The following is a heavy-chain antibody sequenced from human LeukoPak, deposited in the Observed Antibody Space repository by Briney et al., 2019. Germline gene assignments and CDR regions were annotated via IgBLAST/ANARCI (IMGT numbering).Heavy chain of an antibody. CDR3: ARLSGTFGTTSRVLDA. CDR2: IGGSDGNT. J-gene: IGHJ5*02. V-gene: IGHV3-23*01. Sequence: GGSLRLSCAASGFTFTTYAMTWVRQAPGKGLEWVSAIGGSDGNTYYADSVKGRFTISRDNSKNTLFLQMNNLGAEDTAPYYCARLSGTFGTTSRVLDAWGQGTCSPSLQ. D-gene: IGHD1-1*01. CDR1: GFTFTTYA.